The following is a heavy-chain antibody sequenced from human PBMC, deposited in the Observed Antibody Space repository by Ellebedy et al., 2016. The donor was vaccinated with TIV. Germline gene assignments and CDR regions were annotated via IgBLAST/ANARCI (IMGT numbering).Heavy chain of an antibody. CDR3: AREGGSFHNWFDP. CDR1: GGSIASSTFY. CDR2: IYHSGST. D-gene: IGHD1-26*01. V-gene: IGHV4-39*07. Sequence: SETLSLTCTVSGGSIASSTFYGGWIRQPPGKGLEWIGSIYHSGSTYYNPSLKSRVTISVDTSKNQFSLKLSSVTAADTAVYSCAREGGSFHNWFDPWGQGTLVTVSS. J-gene: IGHJ5*02.